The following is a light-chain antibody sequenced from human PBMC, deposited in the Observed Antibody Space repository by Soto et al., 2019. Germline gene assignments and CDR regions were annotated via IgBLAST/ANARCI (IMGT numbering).Light chain of an antibody. CDR1: QSISTW. V-gene: IGKV1-5*03. J-gene: IGKJ1*01. Sequence: DIQMTQSPSTLSASVGDRVTITCRASQSISTWLAWYQQEPGKAPKLLIHKASSLQSGVPSRFSGSGSGTDFTLTISSLHPDDFATYYCQQYNSYSPTCGQGTRVEIK. CDR2: KAS. CDR3: QQYNSYSPT.